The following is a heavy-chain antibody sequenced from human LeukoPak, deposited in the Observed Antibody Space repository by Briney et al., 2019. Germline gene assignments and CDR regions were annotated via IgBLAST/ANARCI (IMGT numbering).Heavy chain of an antibody. CDR1: GGPISSRSYY. CDR3: ARHGPYWAVAGPEEI. D-gene: IGHD6-19*01. Sequence: SETLSLTCTVSGGPISSRSYYWGWIRQPPGKVVELIGSIYYRGRTYYNPSLKSRVTISVDTSKNQFSLKLSSVTAADTAVYYCARHGPYWAVAGPEEIWGQGTMVTVSS. CDR2: IYYRGRT. V-gene: IGHV4-39*01. J-gene: IGHJ3*02.